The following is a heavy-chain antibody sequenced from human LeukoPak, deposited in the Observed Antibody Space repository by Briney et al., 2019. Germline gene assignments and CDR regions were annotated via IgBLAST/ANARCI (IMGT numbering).Heavy chain of an antibody. CDR1: GFTFSSYS. J-gene: IGHJ5*02. Sequence: GGSLRLSCAASGFTFSSYSMNWVRQAPGKGLVWVSSISSSSSYIYYADSVKGRFTISRDNAKNSLYLQMNSLRAEDTAVYYCARDWCSSTSCYTGNEGWFDPWGQGTLVTVSS. CDR3: ARDWCSSTSCYTGNEGWFDP. D-gene: IGHD2-2*02. V-gene: IGHV3-21*01. CDR2: ISSSSSYI.